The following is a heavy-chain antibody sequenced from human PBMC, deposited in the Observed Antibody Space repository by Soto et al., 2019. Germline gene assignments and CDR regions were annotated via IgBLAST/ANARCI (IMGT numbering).Heavy chain of an antibody. D-gene: IGHD2-15*01. V-gene: IGHV4-31*03. Sequence: SETLSLTCTVSGGSISSGGYYWSWIRQHPGKGLEWIGYIYYSGSTYYNPSLKSRVTISVDTSKNQFSLKLSSVTAADTAVYYCARDCSGGSCYHAFDIWAKGQWSPSPQ. CDR2: IYYSGST. J-gene: IGHJ3*02. CDR3: ARDCSGGSCYHAFDI. CDR1: GGSISSGGYY.